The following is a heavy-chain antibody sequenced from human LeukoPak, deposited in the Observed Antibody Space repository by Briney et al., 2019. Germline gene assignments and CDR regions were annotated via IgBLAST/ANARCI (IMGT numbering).Heavy chain of an antibody. CDR2: ISSSSSSI. CDR1: GFTFSTYS. Sequence: GGSLRLSCAASGFTFSTYSMNWVRQAPGKGLEWVSSISSSSSSIYYADSVKGRFTISRDNAKNSLYLQMNSLRAEDTAVYYCARGYCSGGSCYSAFDYWGQGTLVTVSS. D-gene: IGHD2-15*01. V-gene: IGHV3-21*01. J-gene: IGHJ4*02. CDR3: ARGYCSGGSCYSAFDY.